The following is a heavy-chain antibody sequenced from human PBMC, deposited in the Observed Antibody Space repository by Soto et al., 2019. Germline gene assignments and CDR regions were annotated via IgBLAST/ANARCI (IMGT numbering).Heavy chain of an antibody. CDR3: PRGALIAVAGTLYFYYFYMDV. D-gene: IGHD6-19*01. J-gene: IGHJ6*02. V-gene: IGHV6-1*01. CDR2: TYYRNKWYN. CDR1: GDSVSSNSAA. Sequence: SPTLSLTCAISGDSVSSNSAAWNWIRQSPSRGLEWLGRTYYRNKWYNDYAVSVKSRIIINPDTSKNQFSLQLNSVTPEDTAVYYCPRGALIAVAGTLYFYYFYMDVCCRVPTVTVSS.